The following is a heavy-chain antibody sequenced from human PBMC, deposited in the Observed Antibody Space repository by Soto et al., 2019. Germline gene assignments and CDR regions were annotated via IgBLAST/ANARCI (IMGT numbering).Heavy chain of an antibody. J-gene: IGHJ6*02. CDR3: ARESRLYGSGSYYNGDYYYYGMDV. V-gene: IGHV1-69*06. CDR1: VGTFSSYA. Sequence: GASVKVSCKASVGTFSSYAISWVRQAPGQGLEWMGGIIPIFGTANYAQKFQGRVTITADKSTSTAYMELSSLRSEDTAVYYCARESRLYGSGSYYNGDYYYYGMDVWGQGTTVTVSS. D-gene: IGHD3-10*01. CDR2: IIPIFGTA.